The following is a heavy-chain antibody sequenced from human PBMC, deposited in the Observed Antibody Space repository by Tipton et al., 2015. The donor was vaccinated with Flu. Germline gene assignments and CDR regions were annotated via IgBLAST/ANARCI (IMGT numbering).Heavy chain of an antibody. CDR1: GYSISSGYY. J-gene: IGHJ6*02. Sequence: TLSLTCAVSGYSISSGYYWGWVRQPPGKGLEWIGTIYHSGSPHYNPSLKSRVTISVDTSKNQFSLRLSSVTAADTAVYYCARDHPPSITVLGEITDYFGMDVWGQGTTVTVSS. CDR2: IYHSGSP. D-gene: IGHD3-3*01. CDR3: ARDHPPSITVLGEITDYFGMDV. V-gene: IGHV4-38-2*02.